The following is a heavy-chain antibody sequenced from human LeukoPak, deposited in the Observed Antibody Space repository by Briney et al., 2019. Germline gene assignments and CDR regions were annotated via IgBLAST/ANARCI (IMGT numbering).Heavy chain of an antibody. CDR2: ISGSAGST. V-gene: IGHV3-23*01. D-gene: IGHD3-9*01. CDR3: AKDAGYCNFLTGYHYDH. CDR1: GFTFSSYA. J-gene: IGHJ4*02. Sequence: TGGSLRLSCPASGFTFSSYAMSWVRQAPGKGLEWVSAISGSAGSTYYADSVKCRFTISRDNSKNTLYLQMNSLRAEDTAVYYCAKDAGYCNFLTGYHYDHWGQGTLVTVSS.